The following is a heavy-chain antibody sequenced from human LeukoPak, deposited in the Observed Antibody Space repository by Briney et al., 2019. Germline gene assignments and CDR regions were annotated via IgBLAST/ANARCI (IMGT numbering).Heavy chain of an antibody. Sequence: GGSLRLSCAASGFTFSSYSMNWVRQAPGKGLEWVSSISSSSSYIYYADSVKGRFTISRDNAKNSLYLQMNSLRAEDTAVYYCARDGYCSSTSCPFKGYWGQGTLVTVSS. CDR3: ARDGYCSSTSCPFKGY. J-gene: IGHJ4*02. CDR1: GFTFSSYS. CDR2: ISSSSSYI. D-gene: IGHD2-2*01. V-gene: IGHV3-21*01.